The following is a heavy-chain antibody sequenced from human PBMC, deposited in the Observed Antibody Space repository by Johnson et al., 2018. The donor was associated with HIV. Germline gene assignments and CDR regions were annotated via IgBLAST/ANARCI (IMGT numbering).Heavy chain of an antibody. CDR3: ARDGTRYYYDSSGSRGTFDI. Sequence: QVQLVESGGGLVQPGRSLRLSCAASGFTFDDYAMHWVRQVPGKGLEWVAVTSYDGSNKYYADSVKGRFTISRDNSKNTLYLQMNSLRAEDTAVYYCARDGTRYYYDSSGSRGTFDIWGQGTMVTVSS. V-gene: IGHV3-30*04. CDR1: GFTFDDYA. D-gene: IGHD3-22*01. J-gene: IGHJ3*02. CDR2: TSYDGSNK.